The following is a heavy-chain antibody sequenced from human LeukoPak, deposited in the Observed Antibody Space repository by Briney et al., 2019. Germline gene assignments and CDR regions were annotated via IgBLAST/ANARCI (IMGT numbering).Heavy chain of an antibody. D-gene: IGHD3-10*01. CDR1: GFTLGGYG. Sequence: PGRSLSLSCAASGFTLGGYGMHWVRQAPGKGLEWVAVIWYDASLKFYADSVKGRFTISRDNSKNTLYLQMNSLRAEDTAVYYCARCPQGEYFDLWGRGTLVTVSS. CDR3: ARCPQGEYFDL. V-gene: IGHV3-33*01. CDR2: IWYDASLK. J-gene: IGHJ2*01.